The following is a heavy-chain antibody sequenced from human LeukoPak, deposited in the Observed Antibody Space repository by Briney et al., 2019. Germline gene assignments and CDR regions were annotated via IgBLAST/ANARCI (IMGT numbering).Heavy chain of an antibody. J-gene: IGHJ4*02. Sequence: SVKVSCKASGGTFSSYSISWVRQAPGQGLEWMGGIIPIFGTANYAQKFQGRVTITTDESTSTAYMELSSLRSDDTAVYYCARDHDILTGYLDYWGQGALVTVSS. CDR3: ARDHDILTGYLDY. CDR2: IIPIFGTA. D-gene: IGHD3-9*01. CDR1: GGTFSSYS. V-gene: IGHV1-69*05.